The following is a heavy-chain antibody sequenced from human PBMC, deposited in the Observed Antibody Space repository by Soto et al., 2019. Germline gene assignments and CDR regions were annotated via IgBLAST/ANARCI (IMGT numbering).Heavy chain of an antibody. CDR1: GFTFSTSE. D-gene: IGHD1-26*01. CDR3: ARRASR. V-gene: IGHV3-48*03. Sequence: EVQLVESGGGLIQPGGSLRLSCAASGFTFSTSEMYWVRQAPGKGLEWVSHIHPSGQPIFYADSVKGRFTISRDNAKNSLYLQMTGLRAKDSAVYYCARRASRWGQGTMVTVSS. CDR2: IHPSGQPI. J-gene: IGHJ3*01.